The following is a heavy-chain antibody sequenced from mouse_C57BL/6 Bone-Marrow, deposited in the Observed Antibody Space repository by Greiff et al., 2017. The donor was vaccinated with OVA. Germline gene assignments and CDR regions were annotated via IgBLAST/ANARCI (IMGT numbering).Heavy chain of an antibody. V-gene: IGHV5-12*01. CDR2: ISNGGGST. D-gene: IGHD2-1*01. J-gene: IGHJ3*01. CDR3: ARHHYGNWPFAD. CDR1: GFTFSDYY. Sequence: EVQLVESGAGLVQPGASLKLSCAASGFTFSDYYMYWVRQTPEQRLEWVAYISNGGGSTYYPDTVKGRSTMSRANATNTPYLQLSRLKSEDTAMDYCARHHYGNWPFADWGKGTLVTVSA.